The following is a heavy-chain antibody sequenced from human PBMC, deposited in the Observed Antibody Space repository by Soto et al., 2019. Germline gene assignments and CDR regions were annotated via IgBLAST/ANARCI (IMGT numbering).Heavy chain of an antibody. CDR3: ARLEYYDYVWGSYRSPYYFDY. Sequence: PSETLSLTCTVSGGSVSSGSYYWSWIRQPPGKGLEWIGYIHYSGSANYSPSLKSRVTISIDTSKNQFSLNLSSVTAADTAVYYCARLEYYDYVWGSYRSPYYFDYWGRGTLVTVSS. CDR1: GGSVSSGSYY. D-gene: IGHD3-16*02. J-gene: IGHJ4*02. CDR2: IHYSGSA. V-gene: IGHV4-61*01.